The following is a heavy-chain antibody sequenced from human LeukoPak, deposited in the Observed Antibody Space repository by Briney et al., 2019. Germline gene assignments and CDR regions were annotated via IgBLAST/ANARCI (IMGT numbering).Heavy chain of an antibody. CDR2: INPNSGGT. Sequence: ASVKVSCKASGYTFTSYYMYWVRQAPGQGLEWMGWINPNSGGTNYAQKFQGRVTMTRDTSISTAYMDLSRLRSDDTAVYYCARGGVGATYYFDYWGQGTLVTVSS. D-gene: IGHD1-26*01. CDR3: ARGGVGATYYFDY. J-gene: IGHJ4*02. V-gene: IGHV1-2*02. CDR1: GYTFTSYY.